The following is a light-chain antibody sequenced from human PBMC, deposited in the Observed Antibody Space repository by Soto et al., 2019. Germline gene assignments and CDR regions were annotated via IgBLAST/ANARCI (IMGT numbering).Light chain of an antibody. CDR2: AAS. CDR3: QQYSHLIT. Sequence: IQMTQSPSSLSASVGSTVTLTFRASQSISNILNWYQQKPGKAPKLLIYAASTLQIGVPSRFSGSGSGTDFTFTISSLQPEDIATYYCQQYSHLITFGQGTRLEIK. V-gene: IGKV1-33*01. J-gene: IGKJ5*01. CDR1: QSISNI.